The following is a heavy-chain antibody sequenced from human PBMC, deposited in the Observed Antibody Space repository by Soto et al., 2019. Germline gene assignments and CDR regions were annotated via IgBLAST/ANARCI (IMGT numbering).Heavy chain of an antibody. Sequence: EVQLLESGGGLVQPGGSLRLSCAASGFTFSSYAMSWVRQAPGKGLEWVSAISGSGGSTYYADSVKGRFTISRDNSKNTLYLQMNSLGAEDTAVYYCAKAYCSGGSCYSFSGYFDLWGRGTLVTVSS. J-gene: IGHJ2*01. CDR1: GFTFSSYA. CDR2: ISGSGGST. D-gene: IGHD2-15*01. CDR3: AKAYCSGGSCYSFSGYFDL. V-gene: IGHV3-23*01.